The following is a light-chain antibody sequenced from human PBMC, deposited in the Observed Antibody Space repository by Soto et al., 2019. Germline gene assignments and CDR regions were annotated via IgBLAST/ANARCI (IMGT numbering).Light chain of an antibody. Sequence: EVLMTQSPATLSLSPGERSTLSCRAIQSVRSNLAWYQQKPGQSPRLLIYGASTRATGIPARFSGRGSGTEFTLTISRLQSEDFAVYYCQQYNNWPPITLGPGTRLELK. J-gene: IGKJ5*01. CDR3: QQYNNWPPIT. V-gene: IGKV3-15*01. CDR1: QSVRSN. CDR2: GAS.